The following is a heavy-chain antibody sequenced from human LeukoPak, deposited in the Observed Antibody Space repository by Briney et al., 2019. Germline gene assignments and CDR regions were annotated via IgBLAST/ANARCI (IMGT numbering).Heavy chain of an antibody. D-gene: IGHD6-13*01. CDR2: INAGNGNT. Sequence: ASVKVSCKASGYTFTSHAMHWVRQAPGQRLEWMGWINAGNGNTKYSQKFQGRVTITRDTSASTVYMELSSLRSEDTAVYYCARHPDRAAAGTGFDYWGQGTLVTVSS. CDR1: GYTFTSHA. CDR3: ARHPDRAAAGTGFDY. J-gene: IGHJ4*02. V-gene: IGHV1-3*01.